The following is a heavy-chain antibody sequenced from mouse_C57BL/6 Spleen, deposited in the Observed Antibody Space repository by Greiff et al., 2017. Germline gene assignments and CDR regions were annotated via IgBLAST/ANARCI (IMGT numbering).Heavy chain of an antibody. D-gene: IGHD4-1*01. CDR2: IHPSDSDT. CDR3: ARGLGRGFAY. CDR1: GYNFTSYW. Sequence: VQLQQPGAELVKPGASVKVSCKASGYNFTSYWIHWVKQRPGQGLEWIGRIHPSDSDTNYNQKFKGKATLTVDTSSSTAYMQLSSLTSEDSAVYDCARGLGRGFAYWGQVTLVSVSA. V-gene: IGHV1-74*01. J-gene: IGHJ3*01.